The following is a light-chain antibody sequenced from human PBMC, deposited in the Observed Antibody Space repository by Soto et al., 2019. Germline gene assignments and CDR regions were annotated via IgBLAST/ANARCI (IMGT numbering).Light chain of an antibody. CDR3: QQYHNWPPIT. Sequence: MMSKSPATLSVYPGDTATLSCRASQSVRHDLAWYQQKAGQAPRLLNYYASTRATDIPARFSGRVSGTKFTVTISRLQSEHSPLYYCQQYHNWPPITCGQGTRLEIK. CDR2: YAS. V-gene: IGKV3-15*01. J-gene: IGKJ5*01. CDR1: QSVRHD.